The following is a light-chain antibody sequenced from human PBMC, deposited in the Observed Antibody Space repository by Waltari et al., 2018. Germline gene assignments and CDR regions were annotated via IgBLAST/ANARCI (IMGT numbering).Light chain of an antibody. CDR2: WAS. CDR3: QQYYSIPWT. Sequence: SVMTQSPDSLAVSLGERPTINCKSSQSVLYSSNNKNYLAWYQQKPGQPPKLLIYWASTRESGVPDRFSGSGSGTDFTLTISSLQAEDVAVYYCQQYYSIPWTFGQGTKVGIK. CDR1: QSVLYSSNNKNY. V-gene: IGKV4-1*01. J-gene: IGKJ1*01.